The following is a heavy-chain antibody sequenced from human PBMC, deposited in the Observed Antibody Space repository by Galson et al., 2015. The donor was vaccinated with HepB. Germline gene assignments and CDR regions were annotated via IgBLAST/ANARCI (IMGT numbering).Heavy chain of an antibody. CDR2: INPNSGGT. CDR1: GYTFTGYY. D-gene: IGHD2-2*01. V-gene: IGHV1-2*04. Sequence: SVKVSCKASGYTFTGYYMHWVRQAPGQGLEWMGWINPNSGGTNYAQKFQGWVTMTRDTSISTAYMELSRLRSDDTAVYYCARAPAGHDWELYYYGMDVWGQGTTVTVSS. J-gene: IGHJ6*02. CDR3: ARAPAGHDWELYYYGMDV.